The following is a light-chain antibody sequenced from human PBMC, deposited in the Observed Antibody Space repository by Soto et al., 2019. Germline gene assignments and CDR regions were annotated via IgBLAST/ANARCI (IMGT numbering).Light chain of an antibody. CDR1: QDIGNF. V-gene: IGKV1-16*02. Sequence: DIQMTQSPSSLSASVGDTVTITCRASQDIGNFFAWFQQKPGKAPKSLISAASSLQSGVPSKFSVSGYETDLTLHVNSLPPEDVATYCSQQYHSWPATFGGGTKVEI. CDR3: QQYHSWPAT. J-gene: IGKJ4*01. CDR2: AAS.